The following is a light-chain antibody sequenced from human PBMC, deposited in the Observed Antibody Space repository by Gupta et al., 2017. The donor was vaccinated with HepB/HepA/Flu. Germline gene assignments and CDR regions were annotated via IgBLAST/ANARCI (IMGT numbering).Light chain of an antibody. V-gene: IGKV1-37*01. CDR2: SAS. CDR3: QRTYNAPP. Sequence: DIQWTKSPSYLSASVGERVTITCRVIQGISSYFNWYLQKQGKVPKLRIYSASNLQSGVHLWLSGSGSGTDFTLTISSLQPEDVATYYGQRTYNAPPLGGGTKVEIK. CDR1: QGISSY. J-gene: IGKJ4*01.